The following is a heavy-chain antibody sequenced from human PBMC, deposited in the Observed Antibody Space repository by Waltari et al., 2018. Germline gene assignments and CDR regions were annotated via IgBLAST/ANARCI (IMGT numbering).Heavy chain of an antibody. CDR1: GYTLTELS. V-gene: IGHV1-24*01. CDR3: ATERTAMVRGAPGYYYYMDV. Sequence: QVQLVQSGAEVKKPGASVKVSCKVSGYTLTELSMHWVRQAPGKGLEWMGGFDPEDGETIYAQNFKGRVSMTEDTSTDTAYMELSSLRSEDTAVYYCATERTAMVRGAPGYYYYMDVWGKGTTVTVSS. D-gene: IGHD3-10*01. J-gene: IGHJ6*03. CDR2: FDPEDGET.